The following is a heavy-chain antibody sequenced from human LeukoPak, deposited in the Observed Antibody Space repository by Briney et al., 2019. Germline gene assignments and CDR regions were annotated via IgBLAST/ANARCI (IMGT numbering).Heavy chain of an antibody. V-gene: IGHV1-18*01. D-gene: IGHD2-15*01. J-gene: IGHJ6*02. CDR2: ISAYNGNT. Sequence: GASVKVSCKASGYTFTSYGISWVRQAPGQGLEWMGWISAYNGNTNYAQKLQGRVTMTTDTSTSTAYMELRSLRSDDTAVYYCARPITAAVAATRRGYYYGMDVWGQGTTVTVSS. CDR3: ARPITAAVAATRRGYYYGMDV. CDR1: GYTFTSYG.